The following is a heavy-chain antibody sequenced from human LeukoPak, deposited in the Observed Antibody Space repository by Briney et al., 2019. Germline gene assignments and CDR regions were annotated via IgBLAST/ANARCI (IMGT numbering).Heavy chain of an antibody. CDR1: GFTFSSYW. J-gene: IGHJ4*02. CDR3: AGGDSSGRHFDY. CDR2: IYSGGST. D-gene: IGHD6-19*01. Sequence: GGSLRLSCGGSGFTFSSYWMNWVRQAPGKGLEWVSVIYSGGSTYYADSVKGRFTISRDNSKNTLYLQMNSLRAEDTAVYYCAGGDSSGRHFDYWGQGTLVTVSS. V-gene: IGHV3-66*01.